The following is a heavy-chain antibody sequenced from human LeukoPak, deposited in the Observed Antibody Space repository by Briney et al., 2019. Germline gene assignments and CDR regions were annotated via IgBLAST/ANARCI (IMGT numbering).Heavy chain of an antibody. CDR1: GRSISSSSYY. V-gene: IGHV4-39*01. CDR2: IYYSGTT. Sequence: SETLSLTCTVSGRSISSSSYYWGWLRQPPGKGLAWIASIYYSGTTYYNPSLKSRLTISIDTSKNQFSLNLSSVTAADTAVYYCAGGPPEDFDYWGQGTLVTVSS. J-gene: IGHJ4*02. D-gene: IGHD2-15*01. CDR3: AGGPPEDFDY.